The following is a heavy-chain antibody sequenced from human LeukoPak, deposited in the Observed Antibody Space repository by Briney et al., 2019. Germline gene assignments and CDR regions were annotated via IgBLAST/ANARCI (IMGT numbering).Heavy chain of an antibody. V-gene: IGHV3-7*01. CDR1: GFTFSKYW. Sequence: PGGSLRLSCGASGFTFSKYWMSWVRQAPGKGLEWVANIKDDGSGEYYVGSVRGRFTISRDNAKNSVYLQMNSLRAEDTAVYYCARDQELIQLWYYYYYGMDVWGQGTTVTVSS. CDR2: IKDDGSGE. J-gene: IGHJ6*02. CDR3: ARDQELIQLWYYYYYGMDV. D-gene: IGHD5-18*01.